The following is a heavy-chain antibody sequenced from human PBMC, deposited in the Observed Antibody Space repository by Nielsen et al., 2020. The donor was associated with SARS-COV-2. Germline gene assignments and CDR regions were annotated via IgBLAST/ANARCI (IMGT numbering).Heavy chain of an antibody. CDR2: ISWDGGST. CDR3: AKPILAAAGTSYFQH. J-gene: IGHJ1*01. CDR1: GFTFDDYT. V-gene: IGHV3-43*01. Sequence: GESLKISCAASGFTFDDYTMHWVRQAPGKGLEWVSLISWDGGSTYYADSVKGRFTISRDNSKNSLYLQMNSLRTEDTALYYCAKPILAAAGTSYFQHWGQGTLVTVSS. D-gene: IGHD6-13*01.